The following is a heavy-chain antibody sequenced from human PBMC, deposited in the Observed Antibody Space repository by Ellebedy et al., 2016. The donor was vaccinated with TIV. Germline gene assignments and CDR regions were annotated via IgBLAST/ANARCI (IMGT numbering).Heavy chain of an antibody. CDR1: GFTFSSHG. CDR2: VHDDGSTK. CDR3: AKVGQGSCWPLVY. J-gene: IGHJ4*02. D-gene: IGHD6-19*01. Sequence: GESLKISCAASGFTFSSHGMHWVRQAPGKGLEWVAFVHDDGSTKYYADSVKGRFTISRDNFKNTMSLQMNSLRAEDTAGYYCAKVGQGSCWPLVYWGQGTLVSVSS. V-gene: IGHV3-30*02.